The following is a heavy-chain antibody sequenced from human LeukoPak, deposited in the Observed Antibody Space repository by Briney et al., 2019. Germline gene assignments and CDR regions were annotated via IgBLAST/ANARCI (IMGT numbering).Heavy chain of an antibody. V-gene: IGHV4-39*07. D-gene: IGHD2-21*01. CDR2: IYYSGST. CDR3: SGEGAGYYCYYMDV. CDR1: GGSISSSSYY. Sequence: SETLSLTCTVSGGSISSSSYYWGWIRQPPGKGLEWIGSIYYSGSTYYNPSLKSRVTISVDTSKNQFSLKLSSVTAADTAVDVCSGEGAGYYCYYMDVWGKGTTVTVSS. J-gene: IGHJ6*03.